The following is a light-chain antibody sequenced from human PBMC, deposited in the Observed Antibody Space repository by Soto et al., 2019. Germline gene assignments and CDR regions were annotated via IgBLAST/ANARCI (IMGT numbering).Light chain of an antibody. V-gene: IGKV3-15*01. J-gene: IGKJ5*01. CDR3: QQYKSWPPIT. CDR2: GAS. CDR1: QSLNTD. Sequence: EILMTQSPDSLSVSPGETATLSCRASQSLNTDLACYQQKPGQAPRLLLYGASTRATGISTRFSGGGSGTEFTLTISGLQSEDSAVYYCQQYKSWPPITFGQGTRLEI.